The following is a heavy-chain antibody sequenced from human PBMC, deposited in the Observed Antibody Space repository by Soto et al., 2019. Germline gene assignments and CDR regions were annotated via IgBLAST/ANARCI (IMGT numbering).Heavy chain of an antibody. V-gene: IGHV5-51*01. CDR3: ARLPLGYSGYDHDSSEAAAGPPYYCEY. CDR2: IYPGDSDT. J-gene: IGHJ4*02. D-gene: IGHD5-12*01. Sequence: GESLKISCKGSGYSFTSYWIGWVRQMPGKGLEWMGIIYPGDSDTRYSPSFQGQVTISADKSISTAYLQWSSLKASDTAMYYYARLPLGYSGYDHDSSEAAAGPPYYCEYWGQGTLVTVSS. CDR1: GYSFTSYW.